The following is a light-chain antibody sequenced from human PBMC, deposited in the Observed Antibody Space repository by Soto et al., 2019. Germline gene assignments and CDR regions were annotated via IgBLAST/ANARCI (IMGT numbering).Light chain of an antibody. V-gene: IGLV2-14*01. J-gene: IGLJ3*02. CDR1: SSDVGGYNY. Sequence: SALTQPASVSGSPGQSITISCTGTSSDVGGYNYVSWYQQHPGKDPKLMIYEVSNRPSGVSNRFSGSKSGNTASLTISGLQAEDEADYYCSSYTSSSTRVFGGGTKLTVL. CDR3: SSYTSSSTRV. CDR2: EVS.